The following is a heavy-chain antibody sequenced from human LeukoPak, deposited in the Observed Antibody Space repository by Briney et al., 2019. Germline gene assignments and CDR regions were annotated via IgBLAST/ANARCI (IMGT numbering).Heavy chain of an antibody. Sequence: GGSLRLSCAASGFTFSGYAMHWVRQAPGKGLEYVSAISSNGGSTYYGNSVKGRFTISRDNSKNTLYLQMGSLRAEDMAVYYCARAEWELRDWGQGTLVTVSS. CDR1: GFTFSGYA. CDR3: ARAEWELRD. D-gene: IGHD1-26*01. CDR2: ISSNGGST. J-gene: IGHJ4*02. V-gene: IGHV3-64*01.